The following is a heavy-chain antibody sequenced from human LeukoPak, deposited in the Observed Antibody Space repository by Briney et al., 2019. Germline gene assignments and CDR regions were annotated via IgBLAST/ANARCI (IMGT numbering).Heavy chain of an antibody. CDR3: AKGVSGWPYYFDY. J-gene: IGHJ4*02. D-gene: IGHD6-19*01. V-gene: IGHV3-23*01. CDR2: IGGSGGST. Sequence: GGSLRLSCAASGFTFSSYAMSWVRQAPGKGLEWVSAIGGSGGSTYYADSVKGRFTISRENSKNTLYLQMNSLGAEDTAVYYCAKGVSGWPYYFDYWGQGTLVTVSS. CDR1: GFTFSSYA.